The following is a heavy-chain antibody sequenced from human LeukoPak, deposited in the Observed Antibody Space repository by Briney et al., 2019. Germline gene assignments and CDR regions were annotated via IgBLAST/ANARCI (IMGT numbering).Heavy chain of an antibody. CDR1: GFTFSSYS. Sequence: GGSLRLSCAASGFTFSSYSMNWVRQAPGKGLEWVSSISSSSSYIYYADSVKGRFTISRDNAENSLYLQMNSLRAEDTAVYYCAAGGSSSWYLDYWGQGTLVTVSS. CDR2: ISSSSSYI. CDR3: AAGGSSSWYLDY. V-gene: IGHV3-21*01. J-gene: IGHJ4*02. D-gene: IGHD6-13*01.